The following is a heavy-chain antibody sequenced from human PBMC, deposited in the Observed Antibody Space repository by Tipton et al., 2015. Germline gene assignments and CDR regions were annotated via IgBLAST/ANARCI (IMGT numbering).Heavy chain of an antibody. J-gene: IGHJ6*02. D-gene: IGHD4-17*01. CDR1: GFTFSTYS. V-gene: IGHV3-23*01. Sequence: SLRLSCAASGFTFSTYSMSWVRQAPGKGLEWVSVIGADARTIFYADSVKGRFTISRDNSKNTLYLQMNSLRAEDTSVYYCARDLVSYGDYQFYYYGMDVWGQGTTVTVSS. CDR2: IGADARTI. CDR3: ARDLVSYGDYQFYYYGMDV.